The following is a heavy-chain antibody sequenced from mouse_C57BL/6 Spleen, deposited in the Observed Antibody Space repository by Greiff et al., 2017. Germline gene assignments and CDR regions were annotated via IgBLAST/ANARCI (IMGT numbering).Heavy chain of an antibody. CDR2: INPYNGGT. CDR3: ARPISITTAHDY. Sequence: EVQLQQSGPVLVKPGASVKMSCKASGYTFTDYYMNWVKQSHGKSLEWIGVINPYNGGTSYNQKFKGKATLTVDKSSSTAYMELNSLTSEDSAVYYCARPISITTAHDYWGQGTTLTVAS. CDR1: GYTFTDYY. V-gene: IGHV1-19*01. D-gene: IGHD1-2*01. J-gene: IGHJ2*01.